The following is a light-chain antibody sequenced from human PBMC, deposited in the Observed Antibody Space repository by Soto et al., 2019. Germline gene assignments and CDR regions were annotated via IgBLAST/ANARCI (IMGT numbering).Light chain of an antibody. CDR1: QSVSSS. J-gene: IGKJ4*01. CDR2: DAS. Sequence: EIVLTQSPATLSLSPGERATLSCRASQSVSSSLAWYPHKPGQAPRLLIYDASNRATGIPARFSGSGSGTGYALTISSREPEDFAVYDCQQRSRWTLGLTFGGGTKVEVK. CDR3: QQRSRWTLGLT. V-gene: IGKV3-11*01.